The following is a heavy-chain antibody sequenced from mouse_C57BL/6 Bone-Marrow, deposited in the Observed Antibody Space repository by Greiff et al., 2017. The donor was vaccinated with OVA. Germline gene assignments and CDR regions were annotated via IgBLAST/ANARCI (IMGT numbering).Heavy chain of an antibody. Sequence: QVQLKESGPELVKPGASVKISCKASGYAFSSSWMNWVKQRPGKGLEWIGRIYPGDGDTNYNGKFKGKATLTADKSSSTAYMQLSSLTSEDSAVYFCASYYDYDDSLYAMDYWGQGTSVTVSS. CDR3: ASYYDYDDSLYAMDY. CDR1: GYAFSSSW. J-gene: IGHJ4*01. V-gene: IGHV1-82*01. D-gene: IGHD2-4*01. CDR2: IYPGDGDT.